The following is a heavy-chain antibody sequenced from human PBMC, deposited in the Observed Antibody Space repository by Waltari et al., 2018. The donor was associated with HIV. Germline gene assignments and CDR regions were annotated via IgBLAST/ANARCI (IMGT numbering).Heavy chain of an antibody. J-gene: IGHJ4*02. CDR2: VSTSNRAV. V-gene: IGHV3-48*04. D-gene: IGHD3-22*01. CDR3: ARESYYYDSSGYPLAY. Sequence: DVQLEESGGGLVQPGGSLRLSCAASGFTFNTFGFNWVRQAPGEGLGWVSDVSTSNRAVYYADSVKGRFAISRDDAKNSLYLEMNSLRADDTAVYYCARESYYYDSSGYPLAYWGQGILVTVSS. CDR1: GFTFNTFG.